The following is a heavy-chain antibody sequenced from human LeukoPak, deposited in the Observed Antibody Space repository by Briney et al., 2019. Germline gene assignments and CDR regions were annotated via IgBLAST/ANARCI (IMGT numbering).Heavy chain of an antibody. CDR3: AGDLHVWSPQCLGYNYYGMDV. J-gene: IGHJ6*04. CDR1: GYSISSGYD. Sequence: SETLSLTCAVSGYSISSGYDWGWIRQPPGKGLEWIGYIYYNGSTNYNPSLKSRVTISVDTTKNQFFLKVISVTAADTAVYFCAGDLHVWSPQCLGYNYYGMDVWGKGTTVTVSS. D-gene: IGHD6-19*01. CDR2: IYYNGST. V-gene: IGHV4-61*01.